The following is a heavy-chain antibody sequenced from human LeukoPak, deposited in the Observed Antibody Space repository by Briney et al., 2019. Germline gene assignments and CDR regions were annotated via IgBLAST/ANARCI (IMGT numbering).Heavy chain of an antibody. CDR3: ARANQWLVRSWFDP. Sequence: SETLSLTCAVYGGSFSGYYWSWIRQPPGQGLDWIGEINHSGSTNYNPSLKSRVTISVDTSKNQCCLKLSSVTAADTAVYYCARANQWLVRSWFDPWGQGTLVTVSS. D-gene: IGHD6-19*01. CDR1: GGSFSGYY. V-gene: IGHV4-34*01. CDR2: INHSGST. J-gene: IGHJ5*02.